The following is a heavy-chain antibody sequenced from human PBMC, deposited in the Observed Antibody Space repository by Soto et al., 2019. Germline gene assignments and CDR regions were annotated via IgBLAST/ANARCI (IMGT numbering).Heavy chain of an antibody. Sequence: EVQLLESGGGLVQPGGSLRLSCAASGFTFSSYAMSWVRQAPGKGLEWASAISGSGGSTYYADSVKGRFTISRDNSTNPMYLPMKILRAEDTAVYYCAKDYDSCYDLYWFDPGGQGPLVTVSS. V-gene: IGHV3-23*01. CDR3: AKDYDSCYDLYWFDP. CDR1: GFTFSSYA. J-gene: IGHJ5*02. CDR2: ISGSGGST. D-gene: IGHD5-12*01.